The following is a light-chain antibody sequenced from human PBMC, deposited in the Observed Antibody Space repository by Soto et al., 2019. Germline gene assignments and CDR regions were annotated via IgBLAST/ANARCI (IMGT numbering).Light chain of an antibody. V-gene: IGKV1-39*01. J-gene: IGKJ4*01. CDR1: QSIRRS. Sequence: DIQMTQSPSSLSASVADRVTITCRASQSIRRSLNWYQQKPGKAPKLLIYAASSLQSGVPSRFSGSGYGTDFTLTITSLQPEDSATYYCQQSYSTLLSFGGGTKVDIK. CDR3: QQSYSTLLS. CDR2: AAS.